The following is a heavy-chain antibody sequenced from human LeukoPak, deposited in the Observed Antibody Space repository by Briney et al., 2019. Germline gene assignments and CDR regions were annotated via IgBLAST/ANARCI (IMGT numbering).Heavy chain of an antibody. CDR2: IYYSGGT. V-gene: IGHV4-39*07. CDR1: GGSISSSTYY. CDR3: ARVRGAWGAYNWFDP. Sequence: SETLSLTCGVSGGSISSSTYYWGWIRQPPGKGLEWIGSIYYSGGTYYNPSLKSRVTISLDTSKNQFSLKLTSVTAADTAVYYCARVRGAWGAYNWFDPWGQGTLVTVSS. J-gene: IGHJ5*02. D-gene: IGHD3-16*01.